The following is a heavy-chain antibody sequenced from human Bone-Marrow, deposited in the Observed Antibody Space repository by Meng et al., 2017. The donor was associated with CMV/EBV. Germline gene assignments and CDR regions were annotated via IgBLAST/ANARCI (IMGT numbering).Heavy chain of an antibody. Sequence: VSCKASGYTFTDHNIHWVRQAPGQGLEWMGGINPKSGGTSYAQSFQGRVTVTSDTSINTAYMELTGLTSDDTALYYCASGGAWNDYWGQGTLVTVSS. D-gene: IGHD2-21*01. CDR3: ASGGAWNDY. V-gene: IGHV1-2*02. CDR2: INPKSGGT. CDR1: GYTFTDHN. J-gene: IGHJ4*02.